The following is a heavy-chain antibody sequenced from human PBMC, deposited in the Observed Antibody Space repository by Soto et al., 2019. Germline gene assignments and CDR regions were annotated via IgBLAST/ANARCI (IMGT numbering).Heavy chain of an antibody. Sequence: ASVKVSCKASGYTFTSYGISWVRQAPGQGLEWMGWISAYNGNTNYAQKFQGRVTMTRNTSISTAYMELSSLRSEDTAVYYCARGHDFWSGYYSFNWFDPWGQGTLVTVSS. J-gene: IGHJ5*02. D-gene: IGHD3-3*01. CDR2: ISAYNGNT. V-gene: IGHV1-18*04. CDR3: ARGHDFWSGYYSFNWFDP. CDR1: GYTFTSYG.